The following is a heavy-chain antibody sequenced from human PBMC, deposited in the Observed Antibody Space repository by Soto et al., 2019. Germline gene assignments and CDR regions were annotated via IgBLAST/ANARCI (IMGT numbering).Heavy chain of an antibody. Sequence: QVQLVQSGAEVKKPGSSVKVSCKASGGTFSSYTISWVRQAPGQGLEWMGRIIPILGIANYAQKFQGRVTITADKSTSTAYMELSSLRSEDTAVYYCARDGRGAAAVDYWGQGTLVTVSS. V-gene: IGHV1-69*08. CDR2: IIPILGIA. CDR1: GGTFSSYT. D-gene: IGHD6-13*01. J-gene: IGHJ4*02. CDR3: ARDGRGAAAVDY.